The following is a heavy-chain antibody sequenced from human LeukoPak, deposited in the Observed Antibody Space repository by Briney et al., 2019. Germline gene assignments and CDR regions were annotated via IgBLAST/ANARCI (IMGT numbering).Heavy chain of an antibody. V-gene: IGHV3-7*01. J-gene: IGHJ4*02. CDR3: ASYLWGSYRCFDS. D-gene: IGHD3-16*02. Sequence: PGGSLRLSCAASGFTFSTYWMAWVRQAPGKGLEWVANIKQDGSEKYYVDSVKGRFTISRDNAKNSLYLQMNSLRAEDTAVYYCASYLWGSYRCFDSWGQGTLVTVSS. CDR1: GFTFSTYW. CDR2: IKQDGSEK.